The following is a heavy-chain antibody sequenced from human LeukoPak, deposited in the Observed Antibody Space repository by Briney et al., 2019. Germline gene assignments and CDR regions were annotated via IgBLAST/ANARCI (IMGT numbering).Heavy chain of an antibody. V-gene: IGHV3-66*01. CDR1: GFTVSSNY. D-gene: IGHD6-13*01. Sequence: GGSLRLSSAASGFTVSSNYMSWVRQAPGKGLEWVSVIYSGGSTYYADSVKGRFTISRDNSKNTLYLQMNSLRAEDTAVYYCAGEQQLDYYYFDYWGQGTLVTVSS. CDR3: AGEQQLDYYYFDY. J-gene: IGHJ4*02. CDR2: IYSGGST.